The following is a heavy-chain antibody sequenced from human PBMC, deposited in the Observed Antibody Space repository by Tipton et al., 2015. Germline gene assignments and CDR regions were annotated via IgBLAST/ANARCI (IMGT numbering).Heavy chain of an antibody. V-gene: IGHV3-30*18. D-gene: IGHD3-16*01. CDR1: GFTFGAYG. CDR2: ISYDGNKT. Sequence: SLRLSCAASGFTFGAYGKHWVRQAPGKGLEWLAVISYDGNKTSYADSVKGRFTISRDNSKNTLYLQMNSLRPEDTAVYYCAKDQRGGIDYWGQGTLVTVSS. J-gene: IGHJ4*02. CDR3: AKDQRGGIDY.